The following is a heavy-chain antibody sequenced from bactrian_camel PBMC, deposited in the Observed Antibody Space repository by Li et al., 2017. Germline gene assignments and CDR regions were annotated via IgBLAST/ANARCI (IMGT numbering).Heavy chain of an antibody. Sequence: VQLVESGGGLVQPGGSLRLSCVASGFVFSDYAMTWVRQAPGKGLERVATISRGGATTYADSVKGRFTISRDNSKDTCYLQMTSLKPDDTAMYYCTLGLTGGGESGQGTQVTVS. CDR1: GFVFSDYA. D-gene: IGHD1*01. J-gene: IGHJ4*01. CDR2: ISRGGAT. V-gene: IGHV3S42*01.